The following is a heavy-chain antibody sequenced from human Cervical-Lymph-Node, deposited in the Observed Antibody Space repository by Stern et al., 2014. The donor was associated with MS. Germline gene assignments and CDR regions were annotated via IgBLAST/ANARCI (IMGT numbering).Heavy chain of an antibody. CDR2: IIPMLNIA. J-gene: IGHJ4*02. D-gene: IGHD5-24*01. Sequence: QVQLVQSGAEVKKPGSSVKVSCKASGGTFSSYAFSWVRQAPGQGLEWMGRIIPMLNIASYAQKFQGRVTITADTSTITAYMELSSLRSEDTAVYYCARGGIDGYNFDYWGQGTLVTVSS. V-gene: IGHV1-69*09. CDR3: ARGGIDGYNFDY. CDR1: GGTFSSYA.